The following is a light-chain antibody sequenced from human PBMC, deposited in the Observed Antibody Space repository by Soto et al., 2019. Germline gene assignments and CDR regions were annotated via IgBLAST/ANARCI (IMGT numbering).Light chain of an antibody. CDR2: TAS. CDR3: QQYNDNWT. Sequence: DIQMTQSPSTLSASVGDRVTITCRASQSVSRWLAWYQQKPGKAPKLLIYTASTLESGVPSRFSGSGSGTEFTLAIRSLQPDDSETYYCQQYNDNWTFGQGTKVEIK. CDR1: QSVSRW. J-gene: IGKJ1*01. V-gene: IGKV1-5*03.